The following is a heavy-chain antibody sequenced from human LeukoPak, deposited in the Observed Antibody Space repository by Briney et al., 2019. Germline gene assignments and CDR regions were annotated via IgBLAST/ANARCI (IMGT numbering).Heavy chain of an antibody. Sequence: SETLSLTCAVYGGSFSGYYWSWIRQPPGKGLEWIGEINHSGSTNYNPSLKSRVTISVDTSKNQFSLKLSSVTAADTAVYYCARGHWGILTGYYNYWGQGTLVTVSS. V-gene: IGHV4-34*01. D-gene: IGHD3-9*01. CDR2: INHSGST. J-gene: IGHJ4*02. CDR1: GGSFSGYY. CDR3: ARGHWGILTGYYNY.